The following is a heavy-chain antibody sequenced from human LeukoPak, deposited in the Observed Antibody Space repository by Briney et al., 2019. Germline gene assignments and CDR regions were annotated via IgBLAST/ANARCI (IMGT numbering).Heavy chain of an antibody. D-gene: IGHD3-3*01. Sequence: GGSLRLSCKGSGYTFSSYWIGWVRQMPGKGLEWMGIIYPGDSDTRYSPSLQGQVTISVDTSIGTAYLQWSSLKASDAAIYYCARQNDFRLDYWGQGTLVTVSS. CDR3: ARQNDFRLDY. CDR2: IYPGDSDT. J-gene: IGHJ4*02. CDR1: GYTFSSYW. V-gene: IGHV5-51*01.